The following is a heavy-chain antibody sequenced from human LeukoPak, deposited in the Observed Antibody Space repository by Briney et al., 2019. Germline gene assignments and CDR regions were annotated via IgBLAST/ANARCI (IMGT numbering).Heavy chain of an antibody. CDR2: IIPIFGTA. J-gene: IGHJ4*02. D-gene: IGHD6-13*01. CDR3: ARDLSIAAAGTGYFDY. CDR1: GGTFSSYA. Sequence: ASVKVSCKASGGTFSSYAISWVRQAPGQGPEWMGGIIPIFGTANYAQKFQGRVTITTDESTSTAYMELSSLRSEDTAVYYCARDLSIAAAGTGYFDYWGQGTLVTVSS. V-gene: IGHV1-69*05.